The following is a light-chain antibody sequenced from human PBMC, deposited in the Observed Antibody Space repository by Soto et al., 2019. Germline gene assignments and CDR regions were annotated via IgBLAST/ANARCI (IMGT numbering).Light chain of an antibody. CDR2: DAS. J-gene: IGKJ4*01. V-gene: IGKV3-11*01. Sequence: EIVLTQSPATLSLSPGERATLSCRASQSVSSYLAWYQQKPGQAPRLLIYDASNRSTGIPARFSGSGSATAFTLTISSLEAEDFAVYYCQQRSNWLTFGGGTKVEIK. CDR1: QSVSSY. CDR3: QQRSNWLT.